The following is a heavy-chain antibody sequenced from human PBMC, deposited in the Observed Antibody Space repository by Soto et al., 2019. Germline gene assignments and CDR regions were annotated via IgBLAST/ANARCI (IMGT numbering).Heavy chain of an antibody. J-gene: IGHJ6*02. V-gene: IGHV4-4*07. CDR2: IYTSGRT. CDR3: ARVGGYCSSTSWYYGMDV. Sequence: PSETLSLTCTVSGVSLRSSYLYWVRQPPGRGLEWIGRIYTSGRTNSTPCLKSRVTMSIDTSKNQFSVKLSSVTAADTAVYYCARVGGYCSSTSWYYGMDVWGQGTTVTVSS. D-gene: IGHD2-2*01. CDR1: GVSLRSSY.